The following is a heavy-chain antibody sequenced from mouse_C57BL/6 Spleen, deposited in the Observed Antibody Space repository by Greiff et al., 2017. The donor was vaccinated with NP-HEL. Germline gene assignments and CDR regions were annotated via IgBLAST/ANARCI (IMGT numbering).Heavy chain of an antibody. CDR2: IWRGGST. CDR1: GFSLTSYG. V-gene: IGHV2-5*01. CDR3: AKYDYDDYYAMDY. J-gene: IGHJ4*01. Sequence: VQLVESGPGLVQPSQSLSITCTVSGFSLTSYGVHWVRQSPGKGLEWLGVIWRGGSTDYNAAFMSRLSITKDNSKSQVFFKMNSLQADDTAIYYCAKYDYDDYYAMDYWGQGTSVTVSS. D-gene: IGHD2-4*01.